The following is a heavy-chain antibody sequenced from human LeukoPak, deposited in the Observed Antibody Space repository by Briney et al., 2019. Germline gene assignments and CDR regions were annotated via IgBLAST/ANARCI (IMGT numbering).Heavy chain of an antibody. V-gene: IGHV1-69*05. Sequence: ASVKDSCKASGGTFSSYAISWVRQAPGQGLEWMGRIIPIFGTANYAQKFQGRVTITTDESTSTAYMELSCLRSEDTAVYYCARPRMTTVTTRFDYWGQGTLVTVSS. J-gene: IGHJ4*02. CDR2: IIPIFGTA. CDR3: ARPRMTTVTTRFDY. D-gene: IGHD4-17*01. CDR1: GGTFSSYA.